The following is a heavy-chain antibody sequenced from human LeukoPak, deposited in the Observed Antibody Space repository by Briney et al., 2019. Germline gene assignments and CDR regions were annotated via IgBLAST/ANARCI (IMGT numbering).Heavy chain of an antibody. CDR1: GFTFSSYW. J-gene: IGHJ4*02. V-gene: IGHV3-7*01. D-gene: IGHD6-13*01. CDR3: AKLGGSSSSWYDY. CDR2: IKQDGSEK. Sequence: GGSLRLSCAASGFTFSSYWMSWVCQAPGKGLEWVANIKQDGSEKYYVDSVKGRFTISRDNAKNSLYLQMNSLRAEDTAVYYCAKLGGSSSSWYDYWGQGTLVTVSS.